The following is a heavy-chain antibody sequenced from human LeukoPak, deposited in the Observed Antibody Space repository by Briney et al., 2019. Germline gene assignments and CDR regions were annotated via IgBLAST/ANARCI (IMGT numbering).Heavy chain of an antibody. J-gene: IGHJ4*02. V-gene: IGHV4-59*01. CDR3: ARAMIVEEGFDY. Sequence: SETLSLTSTVSGGSISSYYWSWIRQPPGKGLEWIGYIYYSGSTNYNPSLKSRVTISVDTSKNQFSLKLSSVTAADTAVYYCARAMIVEEGFDYWGQGTLVTVSS. D-gene: IGHD3-22*01. CDR2: IYYSGST. CDR1: GGSISSYY.